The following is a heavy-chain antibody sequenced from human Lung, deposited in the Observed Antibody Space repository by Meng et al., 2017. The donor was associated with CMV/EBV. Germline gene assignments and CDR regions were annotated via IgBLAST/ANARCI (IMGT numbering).Heavy chain of an antibody. CDR2: INHSGST. V-gene: IGHV4-34*01. D-gene: IGHD3-3*01. CDR1: GGSFSGYY. J-gene: IGHJ4*02. Sequence: SETLSLTCAVYGGSFSGYYWSWIRQPPGKGLEWIGEINHSGSTNYNPSLKSRVTISVDTSKNQFSLKLSSATAADTAVYYCARGRYDFWSGYYRGYFDYWGQGTLVTVSS. CDR3: ARGRYDFWSGYYRGYFDY.